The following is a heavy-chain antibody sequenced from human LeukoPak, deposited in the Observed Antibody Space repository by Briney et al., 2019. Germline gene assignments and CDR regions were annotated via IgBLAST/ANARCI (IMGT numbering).Heavy chain of an antibody. D-gene: IGHD3-22*01. Sequence: GGSLRLSCAASGFTFSDYYMSWIRQAPGKGLEWVSYISSSGSTIYYADSVKGRFTTSRDNAKNSLYLQMNSLRAEDTAVYYCAREEYYDSSYFDYWGQGTPVTVSS. CDR1: GFTFSDYY. CDR2: ISSSGSTI. J-gene: IGHJ4*02. CDR3: AREEYYDSSYFDY. V-gene: IGHV3-11*01.